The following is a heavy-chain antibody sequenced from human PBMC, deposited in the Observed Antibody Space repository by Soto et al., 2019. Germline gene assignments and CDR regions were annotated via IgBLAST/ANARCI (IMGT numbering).Heavy chain of an antibody. Sequence: PSETLSLTCTVSGGSISSYYLSWIRQPPGKGLEWIGYIYYSGSTNYNPSLKSRVTISVDTSKNQFSLKLSSVTAADTAVYYCAKYSSSSMGDYYYYGMDVWGQGTTVTVSS. J-gene: IGHJ6*02. CDR2: IYYSGST. D-gene: IGHD6-6*01. V-gene: IGHV4-59*01. CDR3: AKYSSSSMGDYYYYGMDV. CDR1: GGSISSYY.